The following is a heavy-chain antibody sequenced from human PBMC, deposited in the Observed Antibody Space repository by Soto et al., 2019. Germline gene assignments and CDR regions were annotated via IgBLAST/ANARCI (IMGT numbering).Heavy chain of an antibody. V-gene: IGHV4-34*01. Sequence: SETLSLTCGVYGGSFSGYYWSWIRQSPGKGLEWIGEINHSGSANYNPSLKTRLTISIDTSENQFSLKLSSVTAADTAMYYCARGPSYRVTIFGVAQGAFDPWGQGTLVTVSS. CDR1: GGSFSGYY. CDR2: INHSGSA. D-gene: IGHD3-3*01. CDR3: ARGPSYRVTIFGVAQGAFDP. J-gene: IGHJ5*02.